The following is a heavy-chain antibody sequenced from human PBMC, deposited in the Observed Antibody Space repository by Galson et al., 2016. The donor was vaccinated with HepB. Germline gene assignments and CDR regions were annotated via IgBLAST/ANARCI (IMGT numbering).Heavy chain of an antibody. D-gene: IGHD3-10*01. CDR3: ARSTGFGIRIDY. Sequence: SVKVSCKASGYSFIGYFLNWVRQAPGQGLEWMGWIGPGSGDTKYAQKFQGRVTITRDRSTSTVTMELNRLRSADTAVYYCARSTGFGIRIDYWGQGTQVTVSS. CDR2: IGPGSGDT. CDR1: GYSFIGYF. V-gene: IGHV1-2*02. J-gene: IGHJ4*02.